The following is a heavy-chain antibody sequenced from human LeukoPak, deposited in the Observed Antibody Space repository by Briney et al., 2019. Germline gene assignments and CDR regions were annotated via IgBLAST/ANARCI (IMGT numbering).Heavy chain of an antibody. Sequence: GGSLRLSCATSGFTFDDYAMHWVRHAPGKGLEWVSGISWNSGSIGYADSVKGRFTISRDNAKNSLYLQMNSLRAEDTALYFWAKDIQSFILGAFDIWGQGTMVTVSS. D-gene: IGHD2/OR15-2a*01. J-gene: IGHJ3*02. V-gene: IGHV3-9*01. CDR1: GFTFDDYA. CDR3: AKDIQSFILGAFDI. CDR2: ISWNSGSI.